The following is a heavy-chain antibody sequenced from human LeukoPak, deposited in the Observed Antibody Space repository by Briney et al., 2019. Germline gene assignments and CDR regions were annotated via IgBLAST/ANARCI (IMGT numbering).Heavy chain of an antibody. J-gene: IGHJ4*02. Sequence: SETLSLTCAVSGYSISSGYYWDWIRQPPGKGLEWIGTVYHNGTTFYNSSLKSRITISVDTSKNQFSLKLSSVTAADTAVYFCARDERFGVLNFWGQGTLVTVSS. V-gene: IGHV4-38-2*02. D-gene: IGHD3-16*01. CDR3: ARDERFGVLNF. CDR1: GYSISSGYY. CDR2: VYHNGTT.